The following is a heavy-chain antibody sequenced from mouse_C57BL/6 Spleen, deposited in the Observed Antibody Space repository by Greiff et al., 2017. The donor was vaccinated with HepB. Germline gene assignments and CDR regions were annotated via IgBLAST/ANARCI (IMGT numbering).Heavy chain of an antibody. V-gene: IGHV1-82*01. Sequence: VQLQQSGPELVKPGASVKISCKASGYAFSSSCMNWVKQRPGKGLEWIGRIYPGDGDTDYTGKFKGKATLTADKSSSTAYMRLSSLTSEDYAVYFCARDSGTDYFDYWGQGTTLTVSS. CDR1: GYAFSSSC. J-gene: IGHJ2*01. CDR3: ARDSGTDYFDY. D-gene: IGHD4-1*01. CDR2: IYPGDGDT.